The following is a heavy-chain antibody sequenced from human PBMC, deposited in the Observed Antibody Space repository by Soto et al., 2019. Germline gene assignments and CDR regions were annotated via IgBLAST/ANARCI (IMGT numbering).Heavy chain of an antibody. CDR3: AKATYSSGWRYYFDY. V-gene: IGHV3-23*01. J-gene: IGHJ4*02. D-gene: IGHD6-19*01. CDR1: GFTFSNFA. CDR2: ISASSDHT. Sequence: GGSLRLSCAASGFTFSNFAMSWVRQPPGKGLEWVSAISASSDHTFYADSVKGRFTISRDNSKNTLYLQLNSLRAEDTAVYYCAKATYSSGWRYYFDYWGQGTLVTVSS.